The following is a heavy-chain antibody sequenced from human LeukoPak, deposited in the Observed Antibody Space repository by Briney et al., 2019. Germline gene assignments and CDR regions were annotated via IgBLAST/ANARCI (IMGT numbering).Heavy chain of an antibody. J-gene: IGHJ1*01. V-gene: IGHV3-21*01. CDR3: VYGGGYFQH. Sequence: GGSLRPSCTASGFTFSSYSMDWVRQAPGKGLEWVSSISSSSNNIYYADSVKGRFTISRDNGKNSLYLLMNSLRAEDTAVYYCVYGGGYFQHWGQGTLVTVSS. CDR1: GFTFSSYS. D-gene: IGHD4-23*01. CDR2: ISSSSNNI.